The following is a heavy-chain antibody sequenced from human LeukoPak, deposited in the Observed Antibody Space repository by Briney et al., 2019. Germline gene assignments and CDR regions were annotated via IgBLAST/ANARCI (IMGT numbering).Heavy chain of an antibody. CDR2: IYSGGST. Sequence: GGSLRLSCAASGFTVSSNYMSWVRQAPGKGLEWVSVIYSGGSTYYADSVKGRFTISRDNSKNTVYLQMNSLRAEDTAVYYCARTAAGTGYFDYWGQGTLVTVSS. J-gene: IGHJ4*02. V-gene: IGHV3-53*01. CDR1: GFTVSSNY. CDR3: ARTAAGTGYFDY. D-gene: IGHD6-13*01.